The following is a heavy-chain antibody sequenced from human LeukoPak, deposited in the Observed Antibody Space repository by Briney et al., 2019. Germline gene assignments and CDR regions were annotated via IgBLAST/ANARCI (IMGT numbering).Heavy chain of an antibody. J-gene: IGHJ4*02. Sequence: GGSLRLSCAASGFTFSSYSMNWVRQAPGKGLEWVSSISSSSSYIYYADSVKGRFAISRDNAKNSLYLQMNSLRAEDTAVYYCATDPKLSIASSVYWGQGTLVTVSS. CDR3: ATDPKLSIASSVY. CDR1: GFTFSSYS. D-gene: IGHD6-6*01. V-gene: IGHV3-21*01. CDR2: ISSSSSYI.